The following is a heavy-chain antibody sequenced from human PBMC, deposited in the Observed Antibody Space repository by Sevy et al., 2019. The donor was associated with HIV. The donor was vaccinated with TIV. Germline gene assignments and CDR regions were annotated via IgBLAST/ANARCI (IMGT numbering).Heavy chain of an antibody. CDR2: VSPHNGDT. D-gene: IGHD2-15*01. Sequence: ASVKVSCKASGYTFTTYRITWVRQAPGQGLEWMGWVSPHNGDTDYAQKFQGRVTMITDTSTSTAFMELRSLRSDDTALYYCARSYCSGGRCYSLAYWAQGTLVTVSS. CDR3: ARSYCSGGRCYSLAY. V-gene: IGHV1-18*01. CDR1: GYTFTTYR. J-gene: IGHJ4*02.